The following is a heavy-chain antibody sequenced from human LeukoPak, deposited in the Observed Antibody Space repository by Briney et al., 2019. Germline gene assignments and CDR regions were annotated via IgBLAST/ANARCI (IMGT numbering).Heavy chain of an antibody. J-gene: IGHJ3*01. CDR1: GFTFSNYA. CDR2: TTARGDSP. CDR3: AKIRAGYIPEAFDV. D-gene: IGHD5-24*01. Sequence: GGSLRLSCVASGFTFSNYAMSWVRQAPGKGLEWVSVTTARGDSPYYADSVKGRFTLSRDNSKNTLYLQMTSLRAEDTAIYYCAKIRAGYIPEAFDVWGQGTMVTVSS. V-gene: IGHV3-23*01.